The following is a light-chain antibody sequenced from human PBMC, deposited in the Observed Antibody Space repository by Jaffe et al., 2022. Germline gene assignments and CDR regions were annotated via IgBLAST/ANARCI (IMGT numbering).Light chain of an antibody. J-gene: IGLJ3*02. V-gene: IGLV8-61*01. Sequence: QTVVTQEPSFSVSPGGTVTLTCGLSSGSVSSGNHPTWYQQTPGQAPRTLIYSTNTRSSGVPDRFSGSILGNKAALTITGAQADDESDYYCLLFVGSGISMFGGGTKLTVL. CDR1: SGSVSSGNH. CDR3: LLFVGSGISM. CDR2: STN.